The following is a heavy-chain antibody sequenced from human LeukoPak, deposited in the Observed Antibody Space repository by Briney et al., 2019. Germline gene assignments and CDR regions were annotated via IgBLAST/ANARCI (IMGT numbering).Heavy chain of an antibody. CDR1: GFTFNRYS. CDR3: VRAEGSSGSSEYFQH. J-gene: IGHJ1*01. D-gene: IGHD5-12*01. Sequence: GGSLRLSCLASGFTFNRYSMKWVRQAPGKGLEWVSSISGSSNDKHYIDSVKGRFTISRDNAKNSLFLQVNSLRAEDTAVYYCVRAEGSSGSSEYFQHWGQGTLVTVSS. V-gene: IGHV3-21*01. CDR2: ISGSSNDK.